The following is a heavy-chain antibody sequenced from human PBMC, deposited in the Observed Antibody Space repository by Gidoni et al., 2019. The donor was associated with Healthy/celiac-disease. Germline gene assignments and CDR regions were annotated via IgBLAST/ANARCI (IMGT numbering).Heavy chain of an antibody. J-gene: IGHJ4*02. CDR1: GFTFSSYA. V-gene: IGHV3-30-3*01. CDR3: AHYLERGYYDILTGYYTEGDY. Sequence: QVQLVESGGGVVQPGRSLRLSWADSGFTFSSYAMHWVRQAPGKGLEWVAGISYDGSNKYYAYSVKGRFTISRDNSKNTLYLQMNSLRAEDTAVYYCAHYLERGYYDILTGYYTEGDYWGQGTLVTVSS. D-gene: IGHD3-9*01. CDR2: ISYDGSNK.